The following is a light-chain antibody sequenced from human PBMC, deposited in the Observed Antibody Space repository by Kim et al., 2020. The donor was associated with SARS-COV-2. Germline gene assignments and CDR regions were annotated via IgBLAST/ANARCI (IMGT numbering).Light chain of an antibody. Sequence: APGERATLSCRASQSVRSNYLAWYQQKAGQAPRLLMFGASTRATGIPDRFSGSGSGTDFTLTISRLEPEDFAVYYCQHYAGSRLTFGGGTKVEIK. CDR2: GAS. J-gene: IGKJ4*01. V-gene: IGKV3-20*01. CDR3: QHYAGSRLT. CDR1: QSVRSNY.